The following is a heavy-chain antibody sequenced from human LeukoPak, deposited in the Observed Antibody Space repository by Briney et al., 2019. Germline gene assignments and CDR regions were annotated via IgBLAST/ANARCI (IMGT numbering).Heavy chain of an antibody. J-gene: IGHJ4*02. CDR2: IYYSGST. D-gene: IGHD4-17*01. CDR3: ASMTTPGSFDY. CDR1: GGSISSSSYY. V-gene: IGHV4-39*01. Sequence: PSETLSLTCTVSGGSISSSSYYWGWIRQPPGKGLEWIGSIYYSGSTYYNPSLKSRVTISVDTSKNQFSLKLSSVTAADTAVYYCASMTTPGSFDYWGQGTLVTVSS.